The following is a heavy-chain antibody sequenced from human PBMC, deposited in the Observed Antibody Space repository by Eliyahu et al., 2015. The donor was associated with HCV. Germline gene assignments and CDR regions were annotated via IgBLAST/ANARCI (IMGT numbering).Heavy chain of an antibody. V-gene: IGHV4-59*08. CDR2: IHYSGRT. Sequence: QVQLQESGPGLVKPSETLSLTCTVSGGSISSQYWSWIRQPPGKGLEWIGYIHYSGRTNYNPSLESRVTISLDTSKNQFSLRLSSVTAADTAVYYCARPSALSATYYWYFDLWGRGTLVTVSS. CDR1: GGSISSQY. CDR3: ARPSALSATYYWYFDL. J-gene: IGHJ2*01.